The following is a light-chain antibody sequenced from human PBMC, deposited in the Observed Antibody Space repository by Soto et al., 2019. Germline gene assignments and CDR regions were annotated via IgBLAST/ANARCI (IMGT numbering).Light chain of an antibody. V-gene: IGLV2-23*01. CDR1: SSDVGSYNL. CDR2: EGS. Sequence: QSVLTQPASVSGSPGQSITISCTGTSSDVGSYNLVSWYQQHPGKAPKLMIYEGSKRPSGVSNRFSGSKSGNTAPLTISGLQAEDEADYYCCSYAGSSTSVVFGGGTKVTVL. J-gene: IGLJ2*01. CDR3: CSYAGSSTSVV.